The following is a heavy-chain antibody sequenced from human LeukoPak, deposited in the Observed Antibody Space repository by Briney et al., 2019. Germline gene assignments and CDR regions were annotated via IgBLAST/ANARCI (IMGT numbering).Heavy chain of an antibody. Sequence: PGGSLRLSCAASGFTFSNYGINWVRQLPGKGLEWVSYISSRSDTIYYGDSVKGRFTISRDNVKNSLYLQMNSLRAEDTAVYFCAREASWGPDYWGQETLVTVSS. D-gene: IGHD3-16*01. V-gene: IGHV3-48*04. CDR3: AREASWGPDY. J-gene: IGHJ4*02. CDR1: GFTFSNYG. CDR2: ISSRSDTI.